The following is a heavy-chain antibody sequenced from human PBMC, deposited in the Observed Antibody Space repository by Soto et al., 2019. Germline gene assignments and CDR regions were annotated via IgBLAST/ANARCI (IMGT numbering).Heavy chain of an antibody. J-gene: IGHJ6*02. CDR2: IYYSGST. D-gene: IGHD5-18*01. V-gene: IGHV4-28*01. CDR1: GYSISSSHW. CDR3: ARSYRDYGMDV. Sequence: QVQLQESGPGLVKPSDTLSLNCAVSGYSISSSHWWGWIRQPPGKGLEWIGYIYYSGSTYYNPSLKSRVTMSVDTSKNQFSLKVSSVTAVDTAVYYCARSYRDYGMDVWGQGTTVTVSS.